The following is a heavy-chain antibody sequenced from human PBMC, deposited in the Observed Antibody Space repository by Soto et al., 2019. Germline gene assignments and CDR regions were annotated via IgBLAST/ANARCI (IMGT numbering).Heavy chain of an antibody. CDR2: ISGSGGST. J-gene: IGHJ6*02. CDR3: AKGNNYRPDYGMDV. D-gene: IGHD1-1*01. CDR1: GFTFSSYA. V-gene: IGHV3-23*01. Sequence: GGSLRLSCAASGFTFSSYAMSWVRQAPGKGLEWVSAISGSGGSTYYADSVKGRFTISRDNSKNTLYLQMNSLRAEDTAVYYCAKGNNYRPDYGMDVWGQGTTVTVSS.